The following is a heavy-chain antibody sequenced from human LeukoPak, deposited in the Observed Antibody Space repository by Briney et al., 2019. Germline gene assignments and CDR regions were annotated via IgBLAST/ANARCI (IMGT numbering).Heavy chain of an antibody. D-gene: IGHD3-10*01. CDR3: ARTQGLSGITMVRGVIVPFDY. CDR2: MNPNSGNT. Sequence: ASVKVSCKASGYTFTSYDINWVRQATGQGLEWMGWMNPNSGNTGYAQKFQGRVTMTRNTSISTAYMELSSLRSEDTAVYYCARTQGLSGITMVRGVIVPFDYCGQGTLVTVSS. V-gene: IGHV1-8*01. CDR1: GYTFTSYD. J-gene: IGHJ4*02.